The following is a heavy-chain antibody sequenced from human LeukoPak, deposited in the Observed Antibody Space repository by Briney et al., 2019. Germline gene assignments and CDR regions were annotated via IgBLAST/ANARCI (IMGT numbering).Heavy chain of an antibody. V-gene: IGHV3-48*01. CDR2: ISSSGSTI. D-gene: IGHD3-16*01. J-gene: IGHJ1*01. CDR1: GFTFSSHG. CDR3: AKDGAWGRYKD. Sequence: GGSLRLSCAASGFTFSSHGMNWVRQAPGKGLEWVSYISSSGSTIYYADSVKGRFTISRDNSKNTVSLQMNSLRGDDTAVYYCAKDGAWGRYKDWGQGTLVTVSS.